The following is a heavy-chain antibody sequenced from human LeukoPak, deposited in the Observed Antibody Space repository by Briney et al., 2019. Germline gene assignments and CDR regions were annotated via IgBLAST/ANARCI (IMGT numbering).Heavy chain of an antibody. Sequence: GGSLRLSCAASGFTFSNFDMHWVRQAPGEGLEWVAVISHDGSNKLYVDSVKGGFTISSDNSQNTLYLQMNRLRGEDTAVYYCSRGGYYAMDVWGQGTTVTVSS. CDR3: SRGGYYAMDV. CDR1: GFTFSNFD. V-gene: IGHV3-30*03. CDR2: ISHDGSNK. J-gene: IGHJ6*02.